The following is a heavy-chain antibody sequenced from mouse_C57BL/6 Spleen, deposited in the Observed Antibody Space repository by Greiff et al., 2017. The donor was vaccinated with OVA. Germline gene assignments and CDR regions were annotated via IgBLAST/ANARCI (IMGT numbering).Heavy chain of an antibody. V-gene: IGHV3-1*01. CDR3: ARDGAGTGIAY. D-gene: IGHD4-1*01. CDR1: GYSITSGYD. J-gene: IGHJ3*01. Sequence: VQLQQSGPGMVKPSQSLSLTCTVTGYSITSGYDWHWIRHFPGNKLEWMGYISYSGSTNYNPSLKSRISITHDTSKNHFFLKLNSVTTEDTATYYCARDGAGTGIAYWGQGTLVTVSA. CDR2: ISYSGST.